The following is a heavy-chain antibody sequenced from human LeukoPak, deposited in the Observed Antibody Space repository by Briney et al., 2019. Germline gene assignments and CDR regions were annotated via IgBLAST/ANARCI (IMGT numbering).Heavy chain of an antibody. J-gene: IGHJ4*02. D-gene: IGHD2-2*01. Sequence: PGGSLRLSCAASGFTFSSYSMNWVRQAPGKGLEWVSSISSSSSYIYYADSVKGRFTISRDNAKNSLYLQMNSLRAEDTAVYYCARDRKGYCSSTSCPTDFDYWGQGTLVTVSS. V-gene: IGHV3-21*01. CDR3: ARDRKGYCSSTSCPTDFDY. CDR2: ISSSSSYI. CDR1: GFTFSSYS.